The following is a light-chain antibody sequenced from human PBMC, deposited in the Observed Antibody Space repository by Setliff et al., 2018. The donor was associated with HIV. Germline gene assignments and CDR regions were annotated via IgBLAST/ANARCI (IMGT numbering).Light chain of an antibody. CDR1: SSDVGIYNL. CDR3: CSYAGSNTLRV. J-gene: IGLJ3*02. Sequence: QPALTQPASVSGSPGQSITISCTGTSSDVGIYNLVSWFQQHPGKAPKLMIYEVTKRPSGVSDRFSGSKSGNTASLTISGLQAEDEAEYYCCSYAGSNTLRVFGGGTKVTVL. CDR2: EVT. V-gene: IGLV2-23*02.